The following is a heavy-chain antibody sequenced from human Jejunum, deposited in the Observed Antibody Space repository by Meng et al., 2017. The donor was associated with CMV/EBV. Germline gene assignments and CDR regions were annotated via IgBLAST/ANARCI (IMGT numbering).Heavy chain of an antibody. CDR3: ARGRWVIVVVSAAQNDAFDI. CDR2: FISVGSSP. J-gene: IGHJ3*02. V-gene: IGHV3-74*01. Sequence: SWRPWFRQAPGQGLLWFSRFISVGSSPTSAASVKGRFTISRDNAKNPLYLQMTSLRAEATAVYYCARGRWVIVVVSAAQNDAFDIWAKGQWSPSPQ. CDR1: SW. D-gene: IGHD2-2*01.